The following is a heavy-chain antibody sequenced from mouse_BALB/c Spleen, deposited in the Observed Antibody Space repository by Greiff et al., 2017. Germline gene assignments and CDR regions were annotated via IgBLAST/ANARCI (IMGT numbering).Heavy chain of an antibody. V-gene: IGHV1S56*01. CDR2: IYPGNVNT. J-gene: IGHJ4*01. CDR1: GYTFTSYY. CDR3: ARYPHAMDY. Sequence: QVQLQQSGPELVKPGASVRISCKASGYTFTSYYIHWVKQRPGQGLEWIGWIYPGNVNTKYNEKFKGKATLTADKSSSTAYMQLSSLTSEDSAVYFCARYPHAMDYWGQGTSVTVSS.